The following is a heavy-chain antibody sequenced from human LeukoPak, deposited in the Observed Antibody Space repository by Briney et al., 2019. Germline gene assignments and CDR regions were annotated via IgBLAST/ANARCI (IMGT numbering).Heavy chain of an antibody. CDR3: ARVLRYFDWLVWFDP. Sequence: SQTLSLTCTVSGGSISSGGYYWSWIRQHPGRGLEWIGYIYYSGSTYYNPSLKSRVTISVDTSKNQFSLKLSSVTAADTAVYYCARVLRYFDWLVWFDPWGQGTLVTVSS. CDR2: IYYSGST. V-gene: IGHV4-31*03. J-gene: IGHJ5*02. D-gene: IGHD3-9*01. CDR1: GGSISSGGYY.